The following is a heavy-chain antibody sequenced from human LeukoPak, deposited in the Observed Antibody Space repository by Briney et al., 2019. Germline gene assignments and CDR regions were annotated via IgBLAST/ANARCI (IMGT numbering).Heavy chain of an antibody. D-gene: IGHD6-6*01. CDR3: AREYSTKDAFDI. Sequence: SETLSLKCAVYGESFSGYYWGWVRQPPGKGLEWIGTIYYGGSTYYKPSLKSRVTISVDTSKNQFSLKLSSVTAADTAVYYCAREYSTKDAFDIWGQGTMVTVSS. CDR2: IYYGGST. V-gene: IGHV4-34*01. CDR1: GESFSGYY. J-gene: IGHJ3*02.